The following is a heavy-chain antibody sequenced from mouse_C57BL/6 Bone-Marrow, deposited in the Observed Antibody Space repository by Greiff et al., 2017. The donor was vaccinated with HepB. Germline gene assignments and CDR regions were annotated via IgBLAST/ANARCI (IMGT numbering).Heavy chain of an antibody. J-gene: IGHJ1*03. CDR3: AEEYYGSSPYWYFDV. Sequence: EVQLQQSGPVLVKPGASVKMSCKASGYTFTDYYMNWVKQSHGKSLEWIGVINPYNGGTSYNQKFKGKATLTVDKSSSTAYMELNSLTSEDSAVYYCAEEYYGSSPYWYFDVWGTGTTVTVSS. D-gene: IGHD1-1*01. CDR2: INPYNGGT. CDR1: GYTFTDYY. V-gene: IGHV1-19*01.